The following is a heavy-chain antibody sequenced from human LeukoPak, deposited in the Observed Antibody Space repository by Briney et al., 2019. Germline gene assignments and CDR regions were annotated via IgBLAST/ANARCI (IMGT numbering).Heavy chain of an antibody. CDR2: MYTNGES. Sequence: SETLSLTCTVSGGSINSQYWSWIRQPAGKGLEWIGRMYTNGESEYNPSLKSRVTMLVDTSKKQLSLKLNSMTAADTAVYYCAKDVFRSPNLLDYWGQGTLVTVSS. CDR1: GGSINSQY. CDR3: AKDVFRSPNLLDY. D-gene: IGHD1-14*01. J-gene: IGHJ4*02. V-gene: IGHV4-4*07.